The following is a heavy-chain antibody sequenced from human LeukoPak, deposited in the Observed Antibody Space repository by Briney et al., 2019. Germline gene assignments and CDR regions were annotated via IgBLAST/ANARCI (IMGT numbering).Heavy chain of an antibody. CDR1: GASISSYY. CDR3: VSESRQLGN. V-gene: IGHV4-4*08. CDR2: ISNSGVP. D-gene: IGHD1-1*01. J-gene: IGHJ4*02. Sequence: SESLSLTCTVSGASISSYYWSWIRQPPGRGLEWIGFISNSGVPTYNPSLRSRVTISLDTSKNQFSLKLNSVTAADTAVYYCVSESRQLGNWGQGTLVTVCS.